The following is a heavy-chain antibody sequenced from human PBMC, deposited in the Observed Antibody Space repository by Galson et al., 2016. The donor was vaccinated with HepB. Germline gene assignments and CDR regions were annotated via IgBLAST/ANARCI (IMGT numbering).Heavy chain of an antibody. CDR3: ARGDLNYYYALDV. Sequence: SVKVSCKASVYTFTAYFIYWVRQAPGQGLEWMGFINPNVGSTTFAQKFQDRVTMTRDTSTSTVFMELSSLRSEDTAVYFCARGDLNYYYALDVWGQGTTVTVSS. CDR2: INPNVGST. J-gene: IGHJ6*02. CDR1: VYTFTAYF. V-gene: IGHV1-46*01. D-gene: IGHD1-26*01.